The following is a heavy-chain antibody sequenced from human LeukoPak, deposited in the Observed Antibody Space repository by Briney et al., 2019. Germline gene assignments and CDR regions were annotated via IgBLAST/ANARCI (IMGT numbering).Heavy chain of an antibody. CDR1: GYSFTGYY. D-gene: IGHD4/OR15-4a*01. CDR2: INPNSGDT. J-gene: IGHJ5*02. Sequence: GASVKVSCKASGYSFTGYYMHWVRQAPGQGLEWMGWINPNSGDTNYAQRFQGMVTMTRDTSISTAYMDVSSLTSDDTAMYYCARGLTISGFDPWGQGTLVAVSS. CDR3: ARGLTISGFDP. V-gene: IGHV1-2*02.